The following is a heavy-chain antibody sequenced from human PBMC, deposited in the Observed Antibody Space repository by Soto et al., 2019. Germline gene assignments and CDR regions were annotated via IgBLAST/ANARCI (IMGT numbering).Heavy chain of an antibody. J-gene: IGHJ5*01. CDR3: XHRQLITFFGLVTQTDVWFDS. CDR1: GFSLSTSGAA. CDR2: VYWDDDK. V-gene: IGHV2-5*02. Sequence: QITLKESGPTLVNPTQTLTLTCSFSGFSLSTSGAAVGWIRQPPGKALEWLALVYWDDDKRYSPSLKSRVTITKXXXXXXXXXXXXXXXXXXXXXXXXXHRQLITFFGLVTQTDVWFDSWGQGTLVTVPS. D-gene: IGHD3-3*01.